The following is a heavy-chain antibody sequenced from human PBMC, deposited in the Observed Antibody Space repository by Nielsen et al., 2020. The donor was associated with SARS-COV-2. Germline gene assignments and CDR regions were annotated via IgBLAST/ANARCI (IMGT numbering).Heavy chain of an antibody. J-gene: IGHJ4*02. D-gene: IGHD3-3*01. CDR2: INAGNGNT. Sequence: WVRQAPGQRLEWMGWINAGNGNTKYSQKFQGRVTITRDTSASTAYMELSRLRSDDTAVYYCARGPAITIFGVVILDFDYWGQGTLVTVSS. CDR3: ARGPAITIFGVVILDFDY. V-gene: IGHV1-3*01.